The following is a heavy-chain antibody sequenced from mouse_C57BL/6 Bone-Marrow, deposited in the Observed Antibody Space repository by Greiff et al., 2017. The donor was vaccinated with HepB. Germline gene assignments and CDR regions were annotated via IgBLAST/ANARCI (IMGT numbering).Heavy chain of an antibody. J-gene: IGHJ4*01. Sequence: QVQLQQPGAELVRPGTSVKLSCKASGYTFTSYWMHWVKQRPGQGLEWIGVIDPSDSYTNYNQKFKGKATLTVDTSSSTAYMQRSSLTSEDSAVYYCARSQDYYAMDYWGQGTSVTVSS. CDR3: ARSQDYYAMDY. CDR1: GYTFTSYW. CDR2: IDPSDSYT. V-gene: IGHV1-59*01.